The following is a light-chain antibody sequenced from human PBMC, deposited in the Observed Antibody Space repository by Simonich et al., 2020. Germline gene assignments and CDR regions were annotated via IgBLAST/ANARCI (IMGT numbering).Light chain of an antibody. J-gene: IGLJ3*02. V-gene: IGLV2-14*01. CDR3: SSYTISSTWV. CDR1: SSDVGGYNY. Sequence: QSALTQPASVSGSPGQSITISCTGTSSDVGGYNYVSWYKQHPGKAPKLRIYDVSKRPSGVSNRFPGSKSGNTASLTISGLQAEDEADYYCSSYTISSTWVFGGGTKLTVL. CDR2: DVS.